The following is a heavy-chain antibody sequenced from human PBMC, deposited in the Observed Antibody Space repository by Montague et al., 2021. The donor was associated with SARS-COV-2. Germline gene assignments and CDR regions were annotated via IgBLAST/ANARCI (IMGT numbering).Heavy chain of an antibody. Sequence: SETLSLTCTVSGGSISSYYWSWIRQPPGKGLEWIGYIYYSWSTNYTPSLKSRVTILVDMSKNQFSLKLSSVTAADTAVYYCARGMGGSYLYYFDYWGQGTLVTVSS. CDR3: ARGMGGSYLYYFDY. V-gene: IGHV4-59*01. J-gene: IGHJ4*02. D-gene: IGHD1-26*01. CDR1: GGSISSYY. CDR2: IYYSWST.